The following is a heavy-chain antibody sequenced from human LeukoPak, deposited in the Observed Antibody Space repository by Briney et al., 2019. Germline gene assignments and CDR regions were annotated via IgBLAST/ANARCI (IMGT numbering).Heavy chain of an antibody. J-gene: IGHJ4*02. CDR2: ISTYNGNT. CDR1: GYTFTSYG. CDR3: ARLDLFSITMVRGEDY. D-gene: IGHD3-10*01. V-gene: IGHV1-18*01. Sequence: ASVKVSCKASGYTFTSYGISWVRQAPGQGLEWMGWISTYNGNTNYAQKLQGRVTMTTDTSTSTAYMELRSLRSDDTAVYYCARLDLFSITMVRGEDYWGQGTLVTVSS.